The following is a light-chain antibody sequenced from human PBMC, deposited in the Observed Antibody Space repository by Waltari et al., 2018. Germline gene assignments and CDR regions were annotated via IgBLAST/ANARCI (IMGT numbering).Light chain of an antibody. CDR3: QQFGSSPWT. CDR1: QSVGTNY. Sequence: EIVLTQSPATLSLSPEERATVACRASQSVGTNYLAWYQQKPGQAPRLLIYGTSSRATGIPDRFSGSGYGTDFTLTVSRLEPEDFAVYYCQQFGSSPWTFGHGTKVEIK. V-gene: IGKV3-20*01. J-gene: IGKJ1*01. CDR2: GTS.